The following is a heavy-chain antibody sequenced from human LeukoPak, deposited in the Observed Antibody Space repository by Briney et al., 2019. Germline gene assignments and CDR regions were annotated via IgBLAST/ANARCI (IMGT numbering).Heavy chain of an antibody. Sequence: GESLKISFKGSGSSFTNYWIGWVRQMPGKGLEWMGIIYPGDSDTRYSPSFQGQVTISADKSIRTAYLQWSSLKASDTAIYYCARQDYYDRPVKYWGQGTLVTVSS. D-gene: IGHD3-22*01. CDR1: GSSFTNYW. CDR2: IYPGDSDT. J-gene: IGHJ4*02. V-gene: IGHV5-51*01. CDR3: ARQDYYDRPVKY.